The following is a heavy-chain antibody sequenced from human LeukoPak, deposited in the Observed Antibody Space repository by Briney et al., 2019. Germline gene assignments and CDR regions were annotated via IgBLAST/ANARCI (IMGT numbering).Heavy chain of an antibody. D-gene: IGHD6-13*01. V-gene: IGHV3-7*01. Sequence: GGSLRLSCAASGFTFSSYWMSWVRQAPGKGLEWVANIKQDGSEKNYVDSVKGRFTISRDNAKNTLYLQMNSLRSEDTAVYYCAGYSSSWDYFDYWGQGTLVTVSS. CDR1: GFTFSSYW. CDR2: IKQDGSEK. J-gene: IGHJ4*02. CDR3: AGYSSSWDYFDY.